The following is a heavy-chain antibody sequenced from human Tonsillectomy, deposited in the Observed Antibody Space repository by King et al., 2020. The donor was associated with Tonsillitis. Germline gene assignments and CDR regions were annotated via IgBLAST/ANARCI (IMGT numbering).Heavy chain of an antibody. D-gene: IGHD3-10*01. V-gene: IGHV1-24*01. J-gene: IGHJ3*02. CDR2: FDPEDGEK. CDR3: ATVPHPLVRELFIDS. CDR1: GYTLTELS. Sequence: QLVQSGAEVKKPGASVKVSCQVSGYTLTELSMHWVRQAPGKGLEWMGGFDPEDGEKIYAQQFQGRVTMTEDTSTDTAYMDLSSLRSEDTAVYYCATVPHPLVRELFIDSWGQGTLVTVSS.